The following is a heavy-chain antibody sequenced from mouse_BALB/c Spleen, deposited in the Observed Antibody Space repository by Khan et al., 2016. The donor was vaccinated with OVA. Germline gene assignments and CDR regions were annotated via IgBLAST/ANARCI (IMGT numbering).Heavy chain of an antibody. CDR1: GYTFSSYY. J-gene: IGHJ3*01. CDR3: TRSGYANPFAY. CDR2: INPTNGGT. V-gene: IGHV1S81*02. D-gene: IGHD2-10*02. Sequence: QVQLQQSGAELVKPGASVKLSCKASGYTFSSYYMYWVKQRPGHGLEWIGGINPTNGGTNFNEKFKTKATLTVDQSSSTAYMQLSSLTSEDSAVYYCTRSGYANPFAYWGQGTLVTVSA.